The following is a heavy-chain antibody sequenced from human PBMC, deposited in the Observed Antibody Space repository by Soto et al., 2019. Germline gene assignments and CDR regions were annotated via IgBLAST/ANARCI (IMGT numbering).Heavy chain of an antibody. D-gene: IGHD2-21*01. CDR2: INSDGTIS. CDR3: ARLSGDHSAFFSYGMDA. V-gene: IGHV3-74*01. J-gene: IGHJ6*02. Sequence: GSLRLSFAASGFTFDTYWMNWVRQAPGKGPEWLSGINSDGTISSYADSVKGRFTISRDNARNTLSLQMNSLRADDTAVYYCARLSGDHSAFFSYGMDAWGQGTTVTVSS. CDR1: GFTFDTYW.